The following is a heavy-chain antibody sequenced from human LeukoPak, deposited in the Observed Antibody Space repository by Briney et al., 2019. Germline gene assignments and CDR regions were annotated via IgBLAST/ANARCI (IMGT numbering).Heavy chain of an antibody. CDR1: GGSISSGDYY. V-gene: IGHV4-30-4*08. CDR3: ARAGLRFLVGDY. D-gene: IGHD3-3*01. CDR2: IYYSGST. J-gene: IGHJ4*02. Sequence: SETLSLTCTVSGGSISSGDYYWSWIRQPPGKGLEWIGYIYYSGSTYYNPSLKSRVTISVDTSKNQFSLKLSSVTAADTAVYYCARAGLRFLVGDYWGQGTLVTVSS.